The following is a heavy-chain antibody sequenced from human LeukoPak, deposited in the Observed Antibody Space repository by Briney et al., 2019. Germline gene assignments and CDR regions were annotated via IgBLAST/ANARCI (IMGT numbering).Heavy chain of an antibody. CDR3: AKSSGWYVNYYYYYMDV. CDR1: GFTFSSYA. D-gene: IGHD6-19*01. Sequence: GGSLRLSCAASGFTFSSYAMSWVRQAPGKGLEWVSAISGSGGSTYYADSVKGRFTISRDNSKNTLYLQMNSLRAEDTAVYYCAKSSGWYVNYYYYYMDVWGKGTTVTVSS. V-gene: IGHV3-23*01. CDR2: ISGSGGST. J-gene: IGHJ6*03.